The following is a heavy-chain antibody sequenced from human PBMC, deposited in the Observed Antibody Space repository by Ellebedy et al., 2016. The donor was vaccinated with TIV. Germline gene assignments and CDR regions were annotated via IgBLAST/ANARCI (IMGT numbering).Heavy chain of an antibody. D-gene: IGHD6-13*01. Sequence: MPSETLSLTCAVYGGSFSGYYWSWIRQPPGKGLEWIGEINHSGSTNYNSSLKSRVTISVDTSKNQFSLKLSSVTAADTAVYYCASYEAAAGVGVYWGQGTLVTVSS. CDR1: GGSFSGYY. CDR2: INHSGST. J-gene: IGHJ4*02. CDR3: ASYEAAAGVGVY. V-gene: IGHV4-34*01.